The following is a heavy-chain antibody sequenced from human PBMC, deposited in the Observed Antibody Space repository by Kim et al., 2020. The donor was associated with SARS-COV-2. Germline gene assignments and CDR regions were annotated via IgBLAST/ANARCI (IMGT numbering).Heavy chain of an antibody. V-gene: IGHV3-23*01. CDR3: AKDRAAAAGTGQFDY. CDR2: ISGSGYDT. CDR1: GFTFSSYA. J-gene: IGHJ4*02. Sequence: GGSLRLSCAASGFTFSSYAMSWVRRAPGKGLEWVSAISGSGYDTYYADSVKGRFTISRDSSQNTVYLQVNSLRGEDTAVYYCAKDRAAAAGTGQFDYWGQGTLVTVSS. D-gene: IGHD6-13*01.